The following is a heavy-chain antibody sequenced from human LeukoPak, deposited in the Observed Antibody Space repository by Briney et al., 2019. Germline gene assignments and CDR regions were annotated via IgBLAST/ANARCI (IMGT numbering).Heavy chain of an antibody. J-gene: IGHJ4*02. Sequence: GGSLRLSCAASGFTVSSNYVSWVRQAPGKGLEWVSGISGRGVTDYADSVKGRFTISRDNSKNTVYLQMNSLRAEDTAVYYCAKDLNWGGRWGQGTLVTVSS. CDR3: AKDLNWGGR. CDR2: ISGRGVT. V-gene: IGHV3-23*01. CDR1: GFTVSSNY. D-gene: IGHD3-16*01.